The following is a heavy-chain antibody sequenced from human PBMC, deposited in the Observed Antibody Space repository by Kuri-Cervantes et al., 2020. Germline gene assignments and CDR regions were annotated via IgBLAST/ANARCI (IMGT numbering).Heavy chain of an antibody. V-gene: IGHV5-51*01. J-gene: IGHJ3*02. CDR2: IYPGDSDT. CDR1: GYSFTNYW. CDR3: ARLPRRTGNDEGDAFDI. Sequence: KVSCKASGYSFTNYWIGWARQTPGKGLEWMGIIYPGDSDTRYSPSFQGQVTISTDKSISTAYLQWSSLKASDTAIYYCARLPRRTGNDEGDAFDIWGQGTMVTVSS. D-gene: IGHD1-1*01.